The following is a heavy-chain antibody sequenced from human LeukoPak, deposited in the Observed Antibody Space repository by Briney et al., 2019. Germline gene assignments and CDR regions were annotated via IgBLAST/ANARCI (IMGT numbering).Heavy chain of an antibody. V-gene: IGHV4-4*02. CDR2: INRSGST. CDR3: ARGLAAAGYYYYYYGMDV. CDR1: GGSISSSNW. D-gene: IGHD6-13*01. Sequence: SETLSLTCAVSGGSISSSNWWSWIRQPPAKGLEWIGEINRSGSTNYNPSLKSRVTISVDTSKNQFSLKLTSVTAADTAVYYCARGLAAAGYYYYYYGMDVWGQGTTVTVSS. J-gene: IGHJ6*02.